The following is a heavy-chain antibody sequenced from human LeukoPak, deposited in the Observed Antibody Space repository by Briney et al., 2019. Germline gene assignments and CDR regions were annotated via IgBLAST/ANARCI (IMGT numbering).Heavy chain of an antibody. Sequence: GGSLRLSCAAPGFTFSDYYMSWIRQAPGKGLEWVSYISSSGTTIYYADSVKGRFTISRDNAKNSLYLQMNSLRAEDTAVYYCARYYYYYYMDVWGKGTTVTVSS. J-gene: IGHJ6*03. CDR2: ISSSGTTI. CDR1: GFTFSDYY. V-gene: IGHV3-11*01. CDR3: ARYYYYYYMDV.